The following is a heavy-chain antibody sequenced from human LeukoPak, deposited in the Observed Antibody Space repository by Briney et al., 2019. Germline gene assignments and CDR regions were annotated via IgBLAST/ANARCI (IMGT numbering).Heavy chain of an antibody. Sequence: GGSLRLSCAASGFTVSSNYMSWVRQAPGKGLVWVSRINTDGSSTTYADSVKGRFTISRDNAKNTLYLEMNSLRAEDTAVYYCARTLSTVVNPDYWGQGTLVTVSS. CDR1: GFTVSSNY. J-gene: IGHJ4*02. CDR2: INTDGSST. V-gene: IGHV3-74*01. D-gene: IGHD4-23*01. CDR3: ARTLSTVVNPDY.